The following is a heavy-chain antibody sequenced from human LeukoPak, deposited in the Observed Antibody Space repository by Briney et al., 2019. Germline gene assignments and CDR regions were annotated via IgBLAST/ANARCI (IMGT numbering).Heavy chain of an antibody. CDR1: GGSIRSSYYY. Sequence: SETLSLTCTVSGGSIRSSYYYWGWIRQPPGKGLEWIGSIYDSGSTYYNPSLKSRVTISVDTSKNQFSLKLNSVTAADTAVYYCARHPLSSSWYPDWFDPWGQGTLVTVSS. V-gene: IGHV4-39*01. J-gene: IGHJ5*02. D-gene: IGHD6-13*01. CDR2: IYDSGST. CDR3: ARHPLSSSWYPDWFDP.